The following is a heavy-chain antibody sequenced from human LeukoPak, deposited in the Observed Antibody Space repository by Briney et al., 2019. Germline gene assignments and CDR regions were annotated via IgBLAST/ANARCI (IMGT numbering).Heavy chain of an antibody. D-gene: IGHD2-2*01. Sequence: GGSLRLSCAASGFTFSSYAMSWVRQAPGKGLEWVSAISGSGGSTYYADSVKGRFTISRDNSKNTLYLQMNSLRAEDTAVYYCAKGRDIVVVPAAPDGGYWGQGTLVTVSS. CDR2: ISGSGGST. CDR3: AKGRDIVVVPAAPDGGY. V-gene: IGHV3-23*01. J-gene: IGHJ4*02. CDR1: GFTFSSYA.